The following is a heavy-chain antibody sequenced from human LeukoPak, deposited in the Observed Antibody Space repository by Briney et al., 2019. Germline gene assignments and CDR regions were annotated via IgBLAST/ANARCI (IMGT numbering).Heavy chain of an antibody. CDR1: GGSISSYY. CDR2: IYYSGST. V-gene: IGHV4-59*12. D-gene: IGHD3-10*01. J-gene: IGHJ4*02. Sequence: TETLSLTCTVSGGSISSYYWSWIRQPPGKGLEWIGYIYYSGSTNYNPSLKSRVTISVDRSKNQFSLKLSSVTAADTAVYYCARGLYYGSGSYYVDYWGQGTLVTVSS. CDR3: ARGLYYGSGSYYVDY.